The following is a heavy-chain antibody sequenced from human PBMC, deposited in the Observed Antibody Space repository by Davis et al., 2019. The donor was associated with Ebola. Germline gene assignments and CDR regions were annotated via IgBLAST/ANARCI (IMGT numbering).Heavy chain of an antibody. D-gene: IGHD3-3*01. V-gene: IGHV1-8*01. CDR2: MNPNSGNT. CDR3: ARSYYDFWSGYSSFDY. J-gene: IGHJ4*02. CDR1: GYTFTSYD. Sequence: AASVKVSCKASGYTFTSYDINWVRQATGQGLEWMGWMNPNSGNTGYAQKFQGRVTITRDTSASTAYMELSSLRSEDTAVYYCARSYYDFWSGYSSFDYWGQGTLVTVSS.